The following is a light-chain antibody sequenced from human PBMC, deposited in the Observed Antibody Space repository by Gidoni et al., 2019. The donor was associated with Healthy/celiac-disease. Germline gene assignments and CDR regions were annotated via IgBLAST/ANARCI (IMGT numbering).Light chain of an antibody. Sequence: DIQMTQSPSTLSPSVGDRVTITCRASQSISSWLAWYQQKPGKAPKLLIYKASSLESGVPSRFSGSGSGTEFTLTISSLQPDDFATYYCQQYNSYPWTFXQXTKVEIK. CDR2: KAS. CDR3: QQYNSYPWT. J-gene: IGKJ1*01. CDR1: QSISSW. V-gene: IGKV1-5*03.